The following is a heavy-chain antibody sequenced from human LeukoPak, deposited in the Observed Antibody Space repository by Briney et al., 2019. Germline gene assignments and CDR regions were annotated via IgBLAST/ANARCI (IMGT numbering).Heavy chain of an antibody. CDR2: ISAYNGNT. CDR1: GYTVTRYG. J-gene: IGHJ2*01. CDR3: AIGSGRWYFDL. V-gene: IGHV1-18*04. Sequence: ASVKVSCKASGYTVTRYGISWGRQAPGQGLEWMGWISAYNGNTIYAQKFQGRVTMTEDTSTDTAYMELSSLRSEDTAVYYCAIGSGRWYFDLWGRGTLVSVSS. D-gene: IGHD2-8*02.